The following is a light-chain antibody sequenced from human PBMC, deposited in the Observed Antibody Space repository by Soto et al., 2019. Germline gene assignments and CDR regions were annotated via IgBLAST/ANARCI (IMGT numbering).Light chain of an antibody. CDR3: ETWDRKTHVV. Sequence: QPVLTQSSSASASLGSSVKLTCTLSRGHRTYLIAWHQLQPGKAPRYLMKVEGSGTYDKGSGVPDRFSGSSSGADRYLIISNRQSEDEADYYCETWDRKTHVVFGGGTKLTVL. J-gene: IGLJ2*01. CDR1: RGHRTYL. CDR2: VEGSGTY. V-gene: IGLV4-60*03.